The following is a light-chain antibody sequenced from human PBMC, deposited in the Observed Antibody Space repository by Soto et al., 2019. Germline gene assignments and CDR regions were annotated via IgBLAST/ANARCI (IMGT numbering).Light chain of an antibody. J-gene: IGKJ4*01. Sequence: IQMTQSPSSLSASVGDRVTITCRASQSISTYLNWYQQKAGLAPKLLIYAASTRATSIPARFSGSGSGTEFTLTISSLQPDDFATYYCQQYNSYPLTFGGGTKVDIK. CDR3: QQYNSYPLT. CDR1: QSISTY. V-gene: IGKV1-39*01. CDR2: AAS.